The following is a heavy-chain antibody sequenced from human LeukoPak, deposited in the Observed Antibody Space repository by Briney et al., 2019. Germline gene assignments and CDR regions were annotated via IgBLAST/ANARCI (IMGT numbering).Heavy chain of an antibody. V-gene: IGHV3-53*01. CDR1: GFIVSSNY. CDR3: TKHDCASDCSMFDY. D-gene: IGHD2-21*02. J-gene: IGHJ4*02. Sequence: GGSLRLSCVASGFIVSSNYMSWVRLAPGKGLEWVSLIYSDGSTYYADSVKGRFTISRDNSRNTLYLQMNSLRAEDTAVYYCTKHDCASDCSMFDYWGQGTPVTVSS. CDR2: IYSDGST.